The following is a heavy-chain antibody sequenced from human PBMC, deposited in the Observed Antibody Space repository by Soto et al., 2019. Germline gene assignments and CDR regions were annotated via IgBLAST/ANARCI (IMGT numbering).Heavy chain of an antibody. CDR3: VRDRFGYGDSGD. D-gene: IGHD4-17*01. J-gene: IGHJ4*02. CDR1: GYTFTNYY. V-gene: IGHV1-46*01. Sequence: ASANVSCKASGYTFTNYYMHWVRQAPGQGLEWMGVINPSDGSTYYAQKFQGRVTMTGDTSTSTLYMDLSSLRSEDAAVYYCVRDRFGYGDSGDWGQGTLVTVSS. CDR2: INPSDGST.